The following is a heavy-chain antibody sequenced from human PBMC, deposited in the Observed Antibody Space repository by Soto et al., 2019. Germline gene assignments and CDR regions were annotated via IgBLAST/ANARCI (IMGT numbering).Heavy chain of an antibody. D-gene: IGHD5-18*01. J-gene: IGHJ4*02. CDR3: AKDPRVVDTAMSKGDPFDY. CDR2: ISGSGGST. CDR1: GFTFSSYA. V-gene: IGHV3-23*01. Sequence: ESGGGLVQPGGSLRLSCAASGFTFSSYAMSWVRQAPGKGLEWVSAISGSGGSTYYADSVKGRFTISRDNSKNTLYLQMNSLRAEDTAVYYCAKDPRVVDTAMSKGDPFDYWGQGTLVTVSS.